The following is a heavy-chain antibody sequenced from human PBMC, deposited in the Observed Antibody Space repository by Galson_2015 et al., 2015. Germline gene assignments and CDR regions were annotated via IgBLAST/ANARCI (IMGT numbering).Heavy chain of an antibody. Sequence: SLRLSCAASGFTFRTYAMSWVRQAPGKGLEWVSGISGNVISTYYADSVKGLFTIARDNSKSTLYLQMNTLRVEDTAIYYCAKHSGNYQKDAFDIWGQGTMVTVSS. D-gene: IGHD1-26*01. CDR2: ISGNVIST. CDR1: GFTFRTYA. CDR3: AKHSGNYQKDAFDI. J-gene: IGHJ3*02. V-gene: IGHV3-23*01.